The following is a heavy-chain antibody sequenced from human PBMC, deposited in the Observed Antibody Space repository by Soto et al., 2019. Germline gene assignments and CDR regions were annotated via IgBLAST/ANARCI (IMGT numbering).Heavy chain of an antibody. CDR2: ISYDGSNK. V-gene: IGHV3-30*18. D-gene: IGHD6-19*01. CDR3: AKLLVLAVAGTNSDY. CDR1: GFTFSAYS. Sequence: TGGSLRLSCAASGFTFSAYSMNWVRQAPGKGLEWVAVISYDGSNKYYADSVKGRFTISRDNSKNTLYLQMNSLRAEDTAVYYCAKLLVLAVAGTNSDYWGQGTLVTVSS. J-gene: IGHJ4*02.